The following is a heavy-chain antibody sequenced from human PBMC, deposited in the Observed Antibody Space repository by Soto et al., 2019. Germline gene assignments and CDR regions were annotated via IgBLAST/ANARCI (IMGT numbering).Heavy chain of an antibody. Sequence: PGESLKISCKGSGYSFIDYWIGWVRQVPGKGLEWMGVIYPGDSDTRYSPSFQGHVTISADKSVSTAYFQWSSLKASDTAMYYCARTSAAGKYYYGMDVWGQGTTVTVSS. D-gene: IGHD6-13*01. J-gene: IGHJ6*02. CDR1: GYSFIDYW. CDR2: IYPGDSDT. CDR3: ARTSAAGKYYYGMDV. V-gene: IGHV5-51*01.